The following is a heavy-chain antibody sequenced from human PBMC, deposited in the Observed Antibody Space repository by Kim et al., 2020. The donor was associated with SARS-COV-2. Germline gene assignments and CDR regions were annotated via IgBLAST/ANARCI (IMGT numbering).Heavy chain of an antibody. CDR2: ISFDGSDE. V-gene: IGHV3-30*18. Sequence: GGSLRLSCAASGFTFSSYGMHWVRQAPGKGLEWVAVISFDGSDEYYADSVKGRFTISRDNSKNTMYLQMNSLRAEDTAVYYCAKGSIGDSLSWGQGTLVT. J-gene: IGHJ5*02. CDR1: GFTFSSYG. CDR3: AKGSIGDSLS. D-gene: IGHD4-17*01.